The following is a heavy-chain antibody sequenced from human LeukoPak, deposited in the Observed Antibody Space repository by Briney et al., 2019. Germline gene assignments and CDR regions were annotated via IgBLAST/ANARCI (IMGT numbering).Heavy chain of an antibody. J-gene: IGHJ4*02. CDR1: GYSFTTYW. V-gene: IGHV5-51*01. CDR3: ARPFGEAVQTTLGGVDY. CDR2: IYPGDSDT. D-gene: IGHD3-10*01. Sequence: MAGESLKISCKGSGYSFTTYWIGWVRQVPGKGLEWMGIIYPGDSDTRYNPSFQGQVTISVDKSISTAYLQWSSLKASDTAMYYCARPFGEAVQTTLGGVDYWGQGTLVTVSS.